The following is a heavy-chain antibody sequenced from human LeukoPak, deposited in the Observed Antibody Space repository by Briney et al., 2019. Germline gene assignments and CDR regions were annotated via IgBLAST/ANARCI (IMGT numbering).Heavy chain of an antibody. CDR3: ARDGPTAAAFDY. J-gene: IGHJ4*02. CDR2: INPSGGST. Sequence: ASVKVSCKASGYRFTSCDMHWVRHAPGQGLEWMGIINPSGGSTSYAQRFQGRVAMTRDTSTTTVYMEVNSLTSEDTAVYFCARDGPTAAAFDYWGEGTLVTVSS. D-gene: IGHD2-2*01. V-gene: IGHV1-46*01. CDR1: GYRFTSCD.